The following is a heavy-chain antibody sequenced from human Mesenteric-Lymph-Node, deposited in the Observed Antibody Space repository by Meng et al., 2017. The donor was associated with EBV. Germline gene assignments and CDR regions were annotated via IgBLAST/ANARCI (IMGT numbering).Heavy chain of an antibody. Sequence: VQLKAAGPGRVRPAGALSLTSAVPGGAISTYNWWSWVRQPPGKGLEWIGEIYHSGSANYNPSLRSRVTMSVDKSKNQFSLKLTSVTAADTAVYYCAKVDGSGRTNWFDPWGQGTLVTVSS. J-gene: IGHJ5*02. CDR1: GGAISTYNW. CDR3: AKVDGSGRTNWFDP. V-gene: IGHV4-4*02. CDR2: IYHSGSA. D-gene: IGHD3-10*01.